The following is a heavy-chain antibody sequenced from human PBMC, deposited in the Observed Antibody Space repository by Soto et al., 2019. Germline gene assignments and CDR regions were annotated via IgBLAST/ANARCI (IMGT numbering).Heavy chain of an antibody. CDR3: TRVGGYYGGYPKLDY. V-gene: IGHV4-59*01. CDR1: GSSISPFY. J-gene: IGHJ4*02. D-gene: IGHD4-17*01. Sequence: SETLSLACTVSGSSISPFYWSWIRLSPGKGLEWIGYIYYTGSTKYNPSLKSRVTLSLGTSRNQLSLKLSSVTAAETAVYYFTRVGGYYGGYPKLDYWGPGTLVT. CDR2: IYYTGST.